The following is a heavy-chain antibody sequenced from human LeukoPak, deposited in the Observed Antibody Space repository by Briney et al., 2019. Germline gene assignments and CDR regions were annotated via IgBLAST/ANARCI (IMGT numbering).Heavy chain of an antibody. CDR1: GFTFSTYA. D-gene: IGHD1-14*01. CDR3: ARSKPEGYYYYGMDV. V-gene: IGHV3-48*04. Sequence: GGSLRLSCAASGFTFSTYAMNWVRQAPGKGLEWVSYISSSSSTIYYADSVKGRFTISRDNAKNSLYLQMNSLRAEDTAVYYCARSKPEGYYYYGMDVWGQGTTVTVSS. CDR2: ISSSSSTI. J-gene: IGHJ6*02.